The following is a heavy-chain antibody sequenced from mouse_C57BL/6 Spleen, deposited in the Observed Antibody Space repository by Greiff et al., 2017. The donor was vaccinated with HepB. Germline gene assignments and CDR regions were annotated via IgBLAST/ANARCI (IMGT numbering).Heavy chain of an antibody. CDR1: GFTFSSYA. Sequence: EVQLVESGGGLVKPGGSLKLSCAASGFTFSSYAMSWVRQTPEKRLEWVATISDGGSYTYYPDNVKGRFTISRDNAKNNLYLQMSHLKSEDTAMYYCAREAYGNSAWFAYWGQGTLVTVSA. J-gene: IGHJ3*01. D-gene: IGHD2-1*01. CDR3: AREAYGNSAWFAY. V-gene: IGHV5-4*01. CDR2: ISDGGSYT.